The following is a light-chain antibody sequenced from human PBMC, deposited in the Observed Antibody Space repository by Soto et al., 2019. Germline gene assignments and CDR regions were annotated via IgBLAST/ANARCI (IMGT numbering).Light chain of an antibody. Sequence: DVQMTQSPSSLSASVGDTVTITCRASQSINNYLNWYEQKPGEAPKLLMYSASTLQSGVPSRFSGSGTGTDFTLTITSLLPEDFAVYYCQQSYSSPLTFGGGTKVEI. CDR2: SAS. CDR3: QQSYSSPLT. V-gene: IGKV1-39*01. CDR1: QSINNY. J-gene: IGKJ4*01.